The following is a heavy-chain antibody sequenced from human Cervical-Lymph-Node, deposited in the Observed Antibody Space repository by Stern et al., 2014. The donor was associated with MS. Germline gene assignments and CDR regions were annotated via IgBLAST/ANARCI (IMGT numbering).Heavy chain of an antibody. CDR2: IIPILSIT. CDR1: GGTFSSSG. J-gene: IGHJ5*02. CDR3: ATSGVTTGDFDP. Sequence: VQLVESGSEVKKPGSSVRVSCKASGGTFSSSGISWVRQAPGQGLEWMGRIIPILSITNYAQNFQGRVTITADKSTSTAYMELSSLRSEDTAVYYCATSGVTTGDFDPWGQGTLVTVSS. D-gene: IGHD4-17*01. V-gene: IGHV1-69*09.